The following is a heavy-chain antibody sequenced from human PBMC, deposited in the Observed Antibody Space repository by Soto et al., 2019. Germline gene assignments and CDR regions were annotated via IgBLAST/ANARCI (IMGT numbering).Heavy chain of an antibody. V-gene: IGHV4-34*01. CDR2: INHSGST. J-gene: IGHJ4*02. D-gene: IGHD6-19*01. CDR1: GGSFSGYY. CDR3: ARHLGGWYPNYFDY. Sequence: SETLSLTCAVYGGSFSGYYWSWIRQPPGKGLEWIGEINHSGSTNYNPSLKSRVTISVDTSKNQFSLKLSSVTAADTAVYYCARHLGGWYPNYFDYWGQGTLVTVSS.